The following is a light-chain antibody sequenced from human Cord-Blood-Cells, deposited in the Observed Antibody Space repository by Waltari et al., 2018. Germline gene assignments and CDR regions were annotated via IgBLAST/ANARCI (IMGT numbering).Light chain of an antibody. Sequence: ELVLTQSPGTLSLSPGERATLPCRASQSVSSSYLAWYRQKPGQAPRLLIYGASSRATGIPDRFSGSGSGTDFTLTISRLEPEDFAVYYCQQYGSSPPITFGQGTRLEIK. CDR2: GAS. V-gene: IGKV3-20*01. J-gene: IGKJ5*01. CDR3: QQYGSSPPIT. CDR1: QSVSSSY.